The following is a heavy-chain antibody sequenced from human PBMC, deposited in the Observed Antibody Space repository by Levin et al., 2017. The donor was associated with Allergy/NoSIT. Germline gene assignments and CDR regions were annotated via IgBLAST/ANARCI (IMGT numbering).Heavy chain of an antibody. D-gene: IGHD1-26*01. CDR2: ISGHSDHT. CDR3: ARESSGGSYYGWHFDL. Sequence: ASVKVSCKTSGYTFSNYAIGWVRQAPGQGLEWMGWISGHSDHTNYAQKLQGRVTLTTDTSTSTAYMELRSLRSDDTAVYYCARESSGGSYYGWHFDLWGRGTLITVSS. V-gene: IGHV1-18*01. J-gene: IGHJ2*01. CDR1: GYTFSNYA.